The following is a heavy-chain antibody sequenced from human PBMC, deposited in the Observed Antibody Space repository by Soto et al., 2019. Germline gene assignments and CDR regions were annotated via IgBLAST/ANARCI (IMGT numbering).Heavy chain of an antibody. CDR3: ARDSPLGPHGFDP. D-gene: IGHD3-10*01. J-gene: IGHJ5*02. V-gene: IGHV4-30-4*01. CDR2: IYYSGST. Sequence: QVQLQESDPGLVKPSQTLSLTCTVSGGSISSGDYYWSWIRQPPGKGLEWIGYIYYSGSTYYNPSLKSRVTISVDTSKNQFSLKLSSVTAADTAVYYCARDSPLGPHGFDPWGQGTLVTVSS. CDR1: GGSISSGDYY.